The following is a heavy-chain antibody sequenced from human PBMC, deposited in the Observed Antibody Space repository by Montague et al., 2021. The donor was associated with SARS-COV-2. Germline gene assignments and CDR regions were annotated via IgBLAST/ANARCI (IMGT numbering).Heavy chain of an antibody. D-gene: IGHD3-10*01. CDR2: IHHGGST. CDR1: GGSFSTYS. V-gene: IGHV4-34*01. Sequence: SETLSLTCAVHGGSFSTYSWNWIRQPPGKGLEWIGEIHHGGSTNYNPSLMSRVTISADTSKNQFSLKLTSVAAADTAVYYCARLGDGVVPSPILGVGPYYSYYMDVWGKGTTVSVSS. CDR3: ARLGDGVVPSPILGVGPYYSYYMDV. J-gene: IGHJ6*03.